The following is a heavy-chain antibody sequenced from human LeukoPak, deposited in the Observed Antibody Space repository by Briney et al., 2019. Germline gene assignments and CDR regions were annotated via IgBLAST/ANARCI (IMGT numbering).Heavy chain of an antibody. CDR3: ARIPPGGWYAFDI. D-gene: IGHD2-15*01. CDR1: GFSLSTSGMR. Sequence: SGPALVKPTQTLTLTCTFSGFSLSTSGMRVSWIRQPPGKALEWLARIDWDDDKFYSTSLKTRLTISKDTSKNQVVLTMTNMDPVDTATYYCARIPPGGWYAFDIWGQGTMVTVSS. J-gene: IGHJ3*02. CDR2: IDWDDDK. V-gene: IGHV2-70*04.